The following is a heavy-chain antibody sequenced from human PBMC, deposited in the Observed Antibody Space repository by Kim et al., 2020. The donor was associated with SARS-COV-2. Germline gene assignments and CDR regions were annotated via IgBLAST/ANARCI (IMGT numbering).Heavy chain of an antibody. V-gene: IGHV4-31*03. J-gene: IGHJ4*02. D-gene: IGHD2-21*02. CDR1: GGSISSGGYY. CDR2: IYYSGST. CDR3: ARDNIAEGTVVN. Sequence: SETLSLTCTVSGGSISSGGYYWSWIRQHPGKGLEWIGYIYYSGSTYYNPSLKSRVTISVDTSKNQFSLKLSSVTAADTAVYYCARDNIAEGTVVNWGQGTLVTVSS.